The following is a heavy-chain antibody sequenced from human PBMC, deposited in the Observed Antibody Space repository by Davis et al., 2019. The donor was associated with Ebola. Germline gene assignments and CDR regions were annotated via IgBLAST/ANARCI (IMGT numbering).Heavy chain of an antibody. Sequence: PGGSLRLSCAASGFTFSSYSMNWVRQAPGKGLEWVSYISSSSSTIYYADSVKGRFTISRDNAKNSLYLQMNSLRDEDTAVYYCAREFIRLKYYYYGMDVWGQGTTVTVSS. D-gene: IGHD3-16*01. CDR1: GFTFSSYS. V-gene: IGHV3-48*02. CDR2: ISSSSSTI. J-gene: IGHJ6*02. CDR3: AREFIRLKYYYYGMDV.